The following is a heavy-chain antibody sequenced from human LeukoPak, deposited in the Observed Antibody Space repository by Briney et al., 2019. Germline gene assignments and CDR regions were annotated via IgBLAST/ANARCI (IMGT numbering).Heavy chain of an antibody. Sequence: SETLSLTCTVSGGSISSHYWGWIRQPPGKGLEWIGYIYYSGSTNYNPSLKSRVTISVDTSKNQFSLKLSSVTAADTAVYYCARMYYDFWSGYYYYYYYMDVWGKGTTVTVSS. CDR3: ARMYYDFWSGYYYYYYYMDV. J-gene: IGHJ6*03. V-gene: IGHV4-59*11. CDR2: IYYSGST. D-gene: IGHD3-3*01. CDR1: GGSISSHY.